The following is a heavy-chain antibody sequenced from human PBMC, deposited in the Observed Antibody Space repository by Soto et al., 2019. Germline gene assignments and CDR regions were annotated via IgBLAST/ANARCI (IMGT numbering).Heavy chain of an antibody. J-gene: IGHJ6*02. Sequence: GGSLRLSCAASGFTFSSYGMHWVRQAPGKGLEWVAVISYDGSNKYYADSVKGRFTISRDNSKNTLYLQMNSLRAEDTAVYYCAKELLWFGEFSPTGIYGMDVWGQGTTVTVSS. CDR2: ISYDGSNK. V-gene: IGHV3-30*18. CDR1: GFTFSSYG. CDR3: AKELLWFGEFSPTGIYGMDV. D-gene: IGHD3-10*01.